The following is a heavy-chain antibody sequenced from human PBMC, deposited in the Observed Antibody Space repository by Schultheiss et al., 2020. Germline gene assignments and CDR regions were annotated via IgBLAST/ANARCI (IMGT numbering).Heavy chain of an antibody. CDR1: NDSMSGYY. CDR2: IYYSGST. V-gene: IGHV4-59*08. D-gene: IGHD3-3*01. CDR3: ARGPYYDLWSNAYYFDY. J-gene: IGHJ4*02. Sequence: SETLSLTCTVSNDSMSGYYWSWIRQFPGEGLEWIGYIYYSGSTNYNPSLEGRVAISVDTSKNQFSLRLTSVTAADTAVYYCARGPYYDLWSNAYYFDYWGLGTLVTVSS.